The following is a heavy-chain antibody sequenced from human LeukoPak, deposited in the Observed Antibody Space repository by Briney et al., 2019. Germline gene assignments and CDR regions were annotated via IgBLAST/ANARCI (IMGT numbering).Heavy chain of an antibody. J-gene: IGHJ4*02. CDR3: ARDPTQYLRYGHFDY. Sequence: GGSLRLSCAPSGFTFSSSAMNWVRQAPGKGLEWVSSINNVASHIYYAHSVKGRFTISRDNAKSSLYLQMNSLSDEDTAVYYCARDPTQYLRYGHFDYWGQGTLVTVSS. CDR2: INNVASHI. D-gene: IGHD5/OR15-5a*01. CDR1: GFTFSSSA. V-gene: IGHV3-21*01.